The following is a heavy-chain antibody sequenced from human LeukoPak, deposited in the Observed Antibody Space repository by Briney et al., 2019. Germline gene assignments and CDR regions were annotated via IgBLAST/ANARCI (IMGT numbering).Heavy chain of an antibody. CDR2: ISGSGGGT. V-gene: IGHV3-23*01. CDR3: AREVGATGGFDY. CDR1: GFTFSTYA. D-gene: IGHD1-26*01. Sequence: GGSLRLSCAASGFTFSTYAMSWVRQAAGKGLEWVSLISGSGGGTYYADSVKGRFTISRDNSKNTLYLQMNSLRAEDTAVYYCAREVGATGGFDYWGQGTLVTVSS. J-gene: IGHJ4*02.